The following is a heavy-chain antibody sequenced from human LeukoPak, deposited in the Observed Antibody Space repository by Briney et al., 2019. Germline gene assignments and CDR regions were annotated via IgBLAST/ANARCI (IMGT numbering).Heavy chain of an antibody. CDR1: GGTFSYYA. J-gene: IGHJ6*03. Sequence: SVKVSCKASGGTFSYYAISWVRQAPGQGLEWMGRIIPIFGTANYAQKFQGRVTNTTDESTSTAYMELSSLRSEDTAVYYCARSDYSTSSHMDVWGKGTTVTVSS. V-gene: IGHV1-69*05. CDR2: IIPIFGTA. D-gene: IGHD6-6*01. CDR3: ARSDYSTSSHMDV.